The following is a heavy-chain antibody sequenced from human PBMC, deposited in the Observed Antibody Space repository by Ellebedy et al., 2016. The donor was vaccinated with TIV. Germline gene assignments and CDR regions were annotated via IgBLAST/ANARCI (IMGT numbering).Heavy chain of an antibody. V-gene: IGHV1-69*13. D-gene: IGHD3-10*01. CDR1: GGTFSSYA. J-gene: IGHJ5*02. CDR2: IIPIFGTA. CDR3: ARERGDLGVDWFDP. Sequence: SVKVSXXASGGTFSSYAISWVRQAPGQGLEWMGGIIPIFGTANYAQKFQGRVTITADESTSTAYMELSSLRSEDTAVYYCARERGDLGVDWFDPWGQGTLVTVSS.